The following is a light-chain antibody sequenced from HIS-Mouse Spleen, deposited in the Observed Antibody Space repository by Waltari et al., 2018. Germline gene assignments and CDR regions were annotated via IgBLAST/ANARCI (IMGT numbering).Light chain of an antibody. V-gene: IGLV3-10*01. J-gene: IGLJ2*01. CDR1: ALPKKH. Sequence: SYELTQPPSVSVSPGQTARITCSGDALPKKHAYWYQQKSGQAPVLVIYEDSKRHTGIPERFSGSSSGTMATLTISGAQVEDEADYYCYSTDSSGNHRVFGGGTKLTVL. CDR3: YSTDSSGNHRV. CDR2: EDS.